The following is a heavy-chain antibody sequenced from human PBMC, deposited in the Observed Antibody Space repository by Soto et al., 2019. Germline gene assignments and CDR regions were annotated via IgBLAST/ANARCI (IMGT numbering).Heavy chain of an antibody. V-gene: IGHV1-69*13. J-gene: IGHJ6*02. CDR2: IIPIFGTA. CDR3: ARVVPAATAYYYYYYGMDV. CDR1: GGTFSSHA. Sequence: VASVKGSCKASGGTFSSHAISWVRQAPGQRLEWMGGIIPIFGTANYAQKFQGRVTITADESTSTAYMELSSLRSEDTAVYYCARVVPAATAYYYYYYGMDVWGQGTTVTVSS. D-gene: IGHD2-15*01.